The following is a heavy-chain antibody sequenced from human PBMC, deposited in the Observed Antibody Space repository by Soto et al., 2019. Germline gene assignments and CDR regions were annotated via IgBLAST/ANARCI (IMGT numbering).Heavy chain of an antibody. CDR3: GRVSSAAARFAH. J-gene: IGHJ4*02. CDR1: GGSISSYY. Sequence: SETLSLTCTVSGGSISSYYWSWIRQPPGKGLEWIGYIYYSGSTNYNPSLKSRVTISVDTSKNQFSLKLSSVTAADTAVYYGGRVSSAAARFAHSGQGTLVTVSS. V-gene: IGHV4-59*01. CDR2: IYYSGST. D-gene: IGHD6-13*01.